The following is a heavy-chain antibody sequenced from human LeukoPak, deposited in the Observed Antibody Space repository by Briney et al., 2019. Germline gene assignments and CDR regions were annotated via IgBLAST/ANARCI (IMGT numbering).Heavy chain of an antibody. CDR1: GGSISSGSYY. CDR3: ARGYDFWPLYYYYMDV. J-gene: IGHJ6*03. CDR2: IYTSGST. Sequence: SETLSLTCTVSGGSISSGSYYWSWIRQPAGKGLEWIGRIYTSGSTNYNPSLKSRVTISVDTSKNQFSLKLSSVTAADTAVYYCARGYDFWPLYYYYMDVWGKGTTVTVSS. D-gene: IGHD3-3*01. V-gene: IGHV4-61*02.